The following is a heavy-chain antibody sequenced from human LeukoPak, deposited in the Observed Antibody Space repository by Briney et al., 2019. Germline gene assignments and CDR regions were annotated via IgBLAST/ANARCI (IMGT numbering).Heavy chain of an antibody. CDR2: IIPIFGTA. D-gene: IGHD5-24*01. V-gene: IGHV1-69*05. J-gene: IGHJ6*03. CDR1: GGTFSSYA. CDR3: ARGVPIRDYYYYYMDV. Sequence: GASVKVSCKASGGTFSSYAISWVRQAPGQGLEWMGRIIPIFGTANYAQKFQGRVTITTDESTSTAYVELSSLRSEDTAVYYCARGVPIRDYYYYYMDVWGKGTTVTVSS.